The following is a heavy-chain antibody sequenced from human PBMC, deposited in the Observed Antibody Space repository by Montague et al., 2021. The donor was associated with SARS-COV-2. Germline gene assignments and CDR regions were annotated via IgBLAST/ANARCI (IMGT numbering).Heavy chain of an antibody. D-gene: IGHD5-12*01. CDR3: ARRGRKLLPVATTIGGFDI. Sequence: SETLSLTCTVSGGSISSNNYDWDWIRQPPGKGLEWIGSIYDSGSTYYNPSLKSRVTISVDTSKNHFSLKLSSVTAADTAVYYCARRGRKLLPVATTIGGFDIWVQGTMVTVSS. CDR2: IYDSGST. J-gene: IGHJ3*02. CDR1: GGSISSNNYD. V-gene: IGHV4-39*02.